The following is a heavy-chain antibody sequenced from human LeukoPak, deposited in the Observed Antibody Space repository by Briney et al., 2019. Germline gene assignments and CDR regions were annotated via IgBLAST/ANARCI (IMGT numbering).Heavy chain of an antibody. CDR3: ARGGANCSGGRCPLNWFDP. V-gene: IGHV1-18*01. D-gene: IGHD2-15*01. CDR2: ISAYNGNT. J-gene: IGHJ5*02. Sequence: GASVKVSCKASGYTFTNYGITWVRQAPGQGLEWMGWISAYNGNTNYAQKLQGRVTMTIDKTTSTAYMELRSLRSDDTAVYYRARGGANCSGGRCPLNWFDPWGQGTPVTVSS. CDR1: GYTFTNYG.